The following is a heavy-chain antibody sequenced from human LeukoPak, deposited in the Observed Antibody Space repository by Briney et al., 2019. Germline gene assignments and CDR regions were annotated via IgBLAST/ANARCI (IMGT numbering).Heavy chain of an antibody. Sequence: GGSLRLSCAASGFTFSSYAMHWVRQAPGKGPEYVSAISSNGGSTYYANSVKGRFTISRDNSKNTLYLQMGSLRAEDMAVYYCARLPGPGVDVWGKGTTVTISS. J-gene: IGHJ6*04. CDR1: GFTFSSYA. V-gene: IGHV3-64*01. CDR2: ISSNGGST. CDR3: ARLPGPGVDV. D-gene: IGHD2-2*01.